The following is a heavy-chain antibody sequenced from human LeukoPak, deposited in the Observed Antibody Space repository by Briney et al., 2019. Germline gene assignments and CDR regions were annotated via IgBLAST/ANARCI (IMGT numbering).Heavy chain of an antibody. CDR2: IWYDGSNK. D-gene: IGHD1/OR15-1a*01. V-gene: IGHV3-33*01. CDR1: GFTFSSYG. J-gene: IGHJ4*02. Sequence: GGSLRLSCAASGFTFSSYGMHWVRQAPGKGLEWVAVIWYDGSNKYYADSVKGRFTISRGNSKNTLYLQMNSLRAEDTAVYYCARAEHHGYYFDYWGQGTLVTVSS. CDR3: ARAEHHGYYFDY.